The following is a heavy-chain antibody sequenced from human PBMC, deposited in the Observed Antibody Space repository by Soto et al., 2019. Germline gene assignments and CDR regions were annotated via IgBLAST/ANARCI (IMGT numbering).Heavy chain of an antibody. CDR1: GYTFTDYY. J-gene: IGHJ5*02. CDR2: INPHSGDT. V-gene: IGHV1-2*02. D-gene: IGHD6-13*01. CDR3: ARDTSTSWSWFDP. Sequence: GASVKVSCKTSGYTFTDYYIHWVRQAPGQGLEWMGWINPHSGDTKYAQRFQARVTMTRDTSISTAYMELRRLRSDDRAVYYCARDTSTSWSWFDPWGQGTLVTVSS.